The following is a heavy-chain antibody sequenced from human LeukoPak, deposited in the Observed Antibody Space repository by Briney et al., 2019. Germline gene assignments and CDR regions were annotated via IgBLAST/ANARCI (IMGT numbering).Heavy chain of an antibody. CDR3: ARDPRYGYNFDYYYGMDV. Sequence: SETLSLTCTVSGGSISSCYWSWIRQPAGKGLEWIGRIYTSGSTNCNPSLKSRVTMSVDTSKNQFSLKLSSVTAADTAVYYCARDPRYGYNFDYYYGMDVWGQGTTVTVSS. D-gene: IGHD5-24*01. J-gene: IGHJ6*02. CDR1: GGSISSCY. CDR2: IYTSGST. V-gene: IGHV4-4*07.